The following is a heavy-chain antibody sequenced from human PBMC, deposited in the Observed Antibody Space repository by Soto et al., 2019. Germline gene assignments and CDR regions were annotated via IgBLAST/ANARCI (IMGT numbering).Heavy chain of an antibody. J-gene: IGHJ6*02. CDR2: ISYDGSNK. CDR3: AKEVWSGPMDV. Sequence: QVQLVESGGGVVQPGRPLRLSCAASGFTFSSYGMHWVRQAQGKGLEWVAVISYDGSNKYYADSVKGRFTISRDNSKNPLDLQMNSLRAENTAVYYCAKEVWSGPMDVWGQGTTGTVSS. D-gene: IGHD3-3*01. CDR1: GFTFSSYG. V-gene: IGHV3-30*18.